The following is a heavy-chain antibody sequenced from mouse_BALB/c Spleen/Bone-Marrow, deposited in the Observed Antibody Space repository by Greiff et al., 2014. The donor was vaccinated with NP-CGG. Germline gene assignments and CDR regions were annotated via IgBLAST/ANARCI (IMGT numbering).Heavy chain of an antibody. CDR1: GYTFTSYW. CDR3: ARTWEFAY. D-gene: IGHD4-1*01. J-gene: IGHJ3*01. CDR2: IYPGDGDT. V-gene: IGHV1-87*01. Sequence: VQVVESGAELARPGASVKLSCKASGYTFTSYWMQWVRQRPGQGLEWIGAIYPGDGDTRYTQKFKGKATLTADKSSSTAYMQLSSLASEDSAAYYCARTWEFAYWGQGALVTVSA.